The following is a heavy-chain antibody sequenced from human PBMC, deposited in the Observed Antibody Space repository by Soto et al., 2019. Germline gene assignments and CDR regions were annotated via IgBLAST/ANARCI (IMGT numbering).Heavy chain of an antibody. CDR2: ISAYNGNT. D-gene: IGHD3-9*01. V-gene: IGHV1-18*04. Sequence: QVQLVQSGAEVKKPGASVKVSCKASGYTFTSYGISWVRQAPGQGLEWMGWISAYNGNTNYAQKLQGRVTMTTDTSTSTAYMELRSLRSDDTAVYYCAREINFSDYDFLTGPIYYYYGMDVWGQGTTVTVSS. CDR3: AREINFSDYDFLTGPIYYYYGMDV. J-gene: IGHJ6*02. CDR1: GYTFTSYG.